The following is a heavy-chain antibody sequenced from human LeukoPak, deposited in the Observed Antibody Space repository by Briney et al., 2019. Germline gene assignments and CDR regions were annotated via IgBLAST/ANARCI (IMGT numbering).Heavy chain of an antibody. D-gene: IGHD6-13*01. CDR1: GFTFSSYS. Sequence: GGSLRLSCAASGFTFSSYSMSWVRQAPGKGLEWVSYISSSSSTIYYADSVKGRFTISRDNAKNSLYLQMNSLRAEDTAVYYCARGIAAAVRPSLFDYWGQGTLVTVSS. CDR2: ISSSSSTI. V-gene: IGHV3-48*04. J-gene: IGHJ4*02. CDR3: ARGIAAAVRPSLFDY.